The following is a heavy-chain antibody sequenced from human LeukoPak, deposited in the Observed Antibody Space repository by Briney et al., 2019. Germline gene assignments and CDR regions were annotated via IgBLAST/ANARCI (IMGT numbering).Heavy chain of an antibody. Sequence: PGGSLRLSCAASGFTFSSYGMSWVRQAPGKGLEWVSAISGSGGSTHYADSVKGRFTISRDNSRDTLSVQINSLRAEDTAVYYCAKLQSVVIPAAMLGFDYWGQGILVTVSS. CDR2: ISGSGGST. V-gene: IGHV3-23*01. CDR1: GFTFSSYG. CDR3: AKLQSVVIPAAMLGFDY. J-gene: IGHJ4*02. D-gene: IGHD2-2*01.